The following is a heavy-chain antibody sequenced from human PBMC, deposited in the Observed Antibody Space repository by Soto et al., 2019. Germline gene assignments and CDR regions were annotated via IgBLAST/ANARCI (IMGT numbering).Heavy chain of an antibody. D-gene: IGHD6-13*01. CDR2: IGYDGSNK. CDR3: ARSPSSSSYYFDY. J-gene: IGHJ4*02. V-gene: IGHV3-33*01. CDR1: GFTFSSYG. Sequence: QVQLVESGGGVVQPGRSLRLSCAASGFTFSSYGLHWFRQAPGKGLEWVAVIGYDGSNKYYADSGKGRYTISRDNAKNTRSLQMNSLRAEDTAAYYCARSPSSSSYYFDYWGQGTLVTVSS.